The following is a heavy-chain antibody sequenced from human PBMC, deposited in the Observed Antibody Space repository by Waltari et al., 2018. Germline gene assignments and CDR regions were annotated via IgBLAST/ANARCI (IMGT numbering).Heavy chain of an antibody. CDR2: IYYRGST. V-gene: IGHV4-59*01. J-gene: IGHJ5*02. CDR1: GGSIRGYY. D-gene: IGHD1-1*01. CDR3: ARGDWNAGLGWFDP. Sequence: QVQLQESGPGLVKPSETLSLTCTVFGGSIRGYYWTWIRQPPGKGLEWVGYIYYRGSTKYNPSLKSRVTRSVDTSKNQFSLRLSSVTSADTAVYYCARGDWNAGLGWFDPWGQGTLVTVSS.